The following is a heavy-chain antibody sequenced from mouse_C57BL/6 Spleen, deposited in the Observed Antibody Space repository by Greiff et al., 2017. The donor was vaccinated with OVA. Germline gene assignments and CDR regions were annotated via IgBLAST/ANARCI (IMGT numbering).Heavy chain of an antibody. J-gene: IGHJ4*01. CDR3: ARGCNYLYYAMDY. Sequence: QVQLQQSGAELVKPGASVKMSCKASGYTFTTYPIEWMKQNHGKSLEWIGNFHPYNDDTKYNEKFKGKATLTVEKSSSTVYLELSRLTSYYSSVYYCARGCNYLYYAMDYWGQGTSVTVSS. V-gene: IGHV1-47*01. CDR1: GYTFTTYP. D-gene: IGHD2-1*01. CDR2: FHPYNDDT.